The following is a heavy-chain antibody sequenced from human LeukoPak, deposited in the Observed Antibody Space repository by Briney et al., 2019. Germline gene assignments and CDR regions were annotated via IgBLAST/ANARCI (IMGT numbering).Heavy chain of an antibody. CDR1: GYTFTTYG. CDR3: ARDWHCSGGSCYNRFDP. CDR2: ISASNGDT. D-gene: IGHD2-15*01. Sequence: ASVKVSCKASGYTFTTYGISWVRQAPGQGLEWMGWISASNGDTNYAQKVQDRVIMTTDTSTTTAHMELRSLRSDDTAVYYCARDWHCSGGSCYNRFDPWGQGTLVTVSS. V-gene: IGHV1-18*01. J-gene: IGHJ5*02.